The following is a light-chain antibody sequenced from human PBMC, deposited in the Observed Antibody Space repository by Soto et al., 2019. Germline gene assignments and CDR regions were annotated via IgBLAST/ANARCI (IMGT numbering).Light chain of an antibody. J-gene: IGKJ5*01. V-gene: IGKV1-9*01. Sequence: DIQLTQSPSFLSPSIGDGVTITCRASQVISTSLAWYQVKPGKAPKLLIYAASTLESGVPSRFSATVSGTEFSLTITSLQPEDFATYYCQQLFDSPITFGQGTRLEIK. CDR2: AAS. CDR1: QVISTS. CDR3: QQLFDSPIT.